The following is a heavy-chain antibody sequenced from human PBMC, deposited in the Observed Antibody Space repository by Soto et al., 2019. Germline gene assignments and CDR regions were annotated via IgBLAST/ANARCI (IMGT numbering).Heavy chain of an antibody. J-gene: IGHJ5*02. CDR2: IYYIGST. CDR3: ARSVFP. V-gene: IGHV4-31*03. Sequence: PSEILSLTCTVSGGSISSGGYYWNWIRQHPGKGLEWIGYIYYIGSTYYNPSLKSRVTISLDTSKNQFSLKLSSVTAADTAVYYCARSVFPWGQGTLVTVSS. CDR1: GGSISSGGYY.